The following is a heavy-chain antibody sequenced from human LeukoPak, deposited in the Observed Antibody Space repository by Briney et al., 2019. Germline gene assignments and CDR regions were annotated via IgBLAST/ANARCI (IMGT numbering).Heavy chain of an antibody. CDR2: IFNGGTT. V-gene: IGHV4-4*08. Sequence: SETLSLTCSVSGGSISSYFWHWIRQPPGKGLEWMGYIFNGGTTAYNPSLKRRVTMSVDTSKNQFSLRLNSVTAADTAVYYCAREWAYWGQGTLVTVSS. CDR1: GGSISSYF. CDR3: AREWAY. J-gene: IGHJ4*02.